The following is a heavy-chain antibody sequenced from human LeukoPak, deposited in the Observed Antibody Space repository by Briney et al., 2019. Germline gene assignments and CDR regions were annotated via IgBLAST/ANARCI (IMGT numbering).Heavy chain of an antibody. CDR1: GGSISSSHW. CDR3: AREFVQGSSLPYFDS. D-gene: IGHD1-26*01. V-gene: IGHV4-4*02. CDR2: IHHSGST. Sequence: SGTLSLTCGVSGGSISSSHWWSWVRQPPGKGLEWIGEIHHSGSTNYNSSLKSRVTISVDKSKNQFSLRLSSMTAADTAVYYCAREFVQGSSLPYFDSWGQGALVTVSS. J-gene: IGHJ4*02.